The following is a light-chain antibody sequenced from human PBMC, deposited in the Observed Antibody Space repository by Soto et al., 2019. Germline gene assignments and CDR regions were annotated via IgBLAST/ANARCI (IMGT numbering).Light chain of an antibody. CDR1: RNISSY. J-gene: IGKJ2*03. CDR2: AAS. CDR3: QQSYSTPYS. V-gene: IGKV1-39*01. Sequence: DIQMTQSPSSLSASVGDRITITCRASRNISSYLNWYQQKPGKAPKLLIYAASSLRSGVPSRFSGRGSGTDFTLTISSLQPEDVATCYCQQSYSTPYSFGQGTKLEI.